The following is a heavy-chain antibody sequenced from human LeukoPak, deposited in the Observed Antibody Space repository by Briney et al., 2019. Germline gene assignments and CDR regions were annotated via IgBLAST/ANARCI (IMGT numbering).Heavy chain of an antibody. CDR3: AELGITMIGGV. D-gene: IGHD3-10*02. Sequence: GGSLRLSCAASGFSFSSYWMSWVRHAPGKGLGWVANIKQDGSEKYYVDSVKGRFTISRDNAKNSLYLQMNSLRAEDTAVYYCAELGITMIGGVWGKGTTVTISS. J-gene: IGHJ6*04. V-gene: IGHV3-7*01. CDR1: GFSFSSYW. CDR2: IKQDGSEK.